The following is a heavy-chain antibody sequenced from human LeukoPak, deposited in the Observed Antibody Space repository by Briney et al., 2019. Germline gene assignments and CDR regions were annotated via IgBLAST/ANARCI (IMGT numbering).Heavy chain of an antibody. Sequence: KPSETLSLTCTVSGGSISSYYWSWIRQPPGKGLEWIGYIYYSGSTNYNPSLKSRVTISVDTSKNQFSLNLSSVTAADTAVYYCARHFAFSYYYMDVWGKGTTVTVSS. CDR2: IYYSGST. CDR3: ARHFAFSYYYMDV. J-gene: IGHJ6*03. CDR1: GGSISSYY. V-gene: IGHV4-59*08.